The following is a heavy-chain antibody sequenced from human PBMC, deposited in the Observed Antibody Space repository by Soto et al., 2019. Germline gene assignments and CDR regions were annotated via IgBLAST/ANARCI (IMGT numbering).Heavy chain of an antibody. V-gene: IGHV3-48*02. D-gene: IGHD3-10*01. J-gene: IGHJ6*02. CDR1: GFTFSSYS. Sequence: EVQLVESGGGLVQPGGSLRLSCAASGFTFSSYSMNWVRQAPGKGLEWVSYISSSSSTIYYADSVKGRFTISRDNAKNSLYLPTNSLRDEDTAVNYCARSGGYYYSYGMDVWGQGTTVTVSS. CDR2: ISSSSSTI. CDR3: ARSGGYYYSYGMDV.